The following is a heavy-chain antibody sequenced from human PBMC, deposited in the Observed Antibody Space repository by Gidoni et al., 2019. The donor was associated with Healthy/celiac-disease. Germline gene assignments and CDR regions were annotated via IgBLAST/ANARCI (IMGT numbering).Heavy chain of an antibody. J-gene: IGHJ4*02. D-gene: IGHD6-6*01. CDR1: GGSISSYY. CDR2: IYYSGST. CDR3: ARVARRGAARLEEFDY. Sequence: QVQLQESGPGLVKTSETLSLTCTVSGGSISSYYWSWIRQPPGKGLEWIWYIYYSGSTNYNPSLKSRVTISVDTSKNQFSLKLSSVTAADTAVYYCARVARRGAARLEEFDYWGQGTLVTVSS. V-gene: IGHV4-59*01.